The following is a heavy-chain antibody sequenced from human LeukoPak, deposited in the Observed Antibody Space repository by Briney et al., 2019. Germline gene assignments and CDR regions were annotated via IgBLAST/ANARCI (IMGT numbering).Heavy chain of an antibody. Sequence: KPSETLSLTCTVSGGSISSSSYYWGWIRQPPGKGLEWIGSIYYSGSTYYNPSLKSRVTISVDTSKNQFSLKLSSVTAADTAVYYCARVGNELRGGYSYGQRSYWGQGTLVTVSS. CDR1: GGSISSSSYY. D-gene: IGHD5-18*01. CDR3: ARVGNELRGGYSYGQRSY. CDR2: IYYSGST. V-gene: IGHV4-39*07. J-gene: IGHJ4*02.